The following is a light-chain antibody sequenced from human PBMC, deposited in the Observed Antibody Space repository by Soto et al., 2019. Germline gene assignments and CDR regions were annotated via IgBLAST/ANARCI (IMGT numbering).Light chain of an antibody. J-gene: IGLJ2*01. CDR3: SSYGGSDNLI. CDR1: SSDVGGYNC. CDR2: EDI. Sequence: QSVLTQPPSASGSPGQSVTISCTGSSSDVGGYNCVSWFQQHPGKAPKLMIFEDIKRPSGVPDRFSASKSGNTASLTVSGLQAEDEAEYYCSSYGGSDNLIFGGGTKLTVL. V-gene: IGLV2-8*01.